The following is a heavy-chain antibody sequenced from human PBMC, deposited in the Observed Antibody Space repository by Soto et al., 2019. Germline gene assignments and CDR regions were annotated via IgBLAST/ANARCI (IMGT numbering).Heavy chain of an antibody. D-gene: IGHD6-13*01. CDR2: INHSGST. CDR3: ARLSWAAAAGY. Sequence: SETLSLTCAVYGGSFSGYYWSWIREPPGKGLEWIGEINHSGSTNYNPSLKSRVTISVDTSKNQFSLKLSSVTAADTAVYYCARLSWAAAAGYWGQGTLVTVSS. V-gene: IGHV4-34*01. J-gene: IGHJ4*02. CDR1: GGSFSGYY.